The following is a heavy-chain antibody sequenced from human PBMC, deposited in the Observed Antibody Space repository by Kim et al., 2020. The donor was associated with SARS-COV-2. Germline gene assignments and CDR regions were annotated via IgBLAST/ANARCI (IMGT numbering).Heavy chain of an antibody. J-gene: IGHJ6*02. V-gene: IGHV1-69*13. CDR2: IIPIFGTA. Sequence: SVKVSCKASGGTFSSYAISWVRQAPGQGLEWMGGIIPIFGTANYAQKFQGRVTITADESTSTAYMELSSLRSEDTAVYYCASRIAVAGTMHVGLAGPYYYYGMDVWGQGTTVTVSS. D-gene: IGHD6-19*01. CDR3: ASRIAVAGTMHVGLAGPYYYYGMDV. CDR1: GGTFSSYA.